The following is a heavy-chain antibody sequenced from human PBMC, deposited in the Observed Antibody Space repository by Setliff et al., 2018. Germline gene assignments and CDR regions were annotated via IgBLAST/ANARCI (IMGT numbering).Heavy chain of an antibody. J-gene: IGHJ3*02. CDR1: GGPFSNYA. V-gene: IGHV1-69*11. CDR2: ITPVLGTT. D-gene: IGHD3-22*01. Sequence: ASVKVSCKASGGPFSNYAISWVRQAPGQGPEWMGRITPVLGTTDYSQKFQGRVTITADESTRTVNMELTSLRSEDTALYYCARDGRVPAYYYDSSGYTHDAFDIWGQGTMVTVS. CDR3: ARDGRVPAYYYDSSGYTHDAFDI.